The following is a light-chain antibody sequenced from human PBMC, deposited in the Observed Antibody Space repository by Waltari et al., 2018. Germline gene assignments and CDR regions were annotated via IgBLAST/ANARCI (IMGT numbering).Light chain of an antibody. CDR1: SSNIGPGSD. J-gene: IGLJ3*02. V-gene: IGLV1-40*01. Sequence: QSVLTQPPSVSGAPGQRVTISCTGRSSNIGPGSDVHWYQQLPGTSPKLLIYGNSNRPSGVPDRFSGSKSGTSASLAITGRQAEDEADYYCQSYDSSLSGWVFGGGTKLTVL. CDR3: QSYDSSLSGWV. CDR2: GNS.